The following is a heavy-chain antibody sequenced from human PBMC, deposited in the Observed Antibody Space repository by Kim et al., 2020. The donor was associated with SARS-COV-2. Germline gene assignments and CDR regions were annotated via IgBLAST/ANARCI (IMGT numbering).Heavy chain of an antibody. CDR2: IYYSGST. V-gene: IGHV4-39*01. CDR3: AVAVVVVVAFVGLGWFDP. J-gene: IGHJ5*02. D-gene: IGHD2-15*01. Sequence: SETLSLTCTVSGGSISSSSYYWGWIRQPPGKGLEWIGSIYYSGSTYYNPSLKSRVTISVDTSKNQFSLKLSSVTAADTAVYYCAVAVVVVVAFVGLGWFDPWGQGTLVTVSS. CDR1: GGSISSSSYY.